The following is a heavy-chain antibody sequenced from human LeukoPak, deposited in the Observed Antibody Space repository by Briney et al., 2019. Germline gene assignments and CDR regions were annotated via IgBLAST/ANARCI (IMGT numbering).Heavy chain of an antibody. CDR3: ARDRSGSGSYYGDY. CDR2: IIPIFGTA. J-gene: IGHJ4*02. Sequence: SVKVSCKTSGGTFSSYVISWVRQAPGQGLEWMGGIIPIFGTANYAQKFQDRVTMTRDTSISTAYMELSRLRSDDTAVYYCARDRSGSGSYYGDYWGQGTLVTVSS. CDR1: GGTFSSYV. D-gene: IGHD3-10*01. V-gene: IGHV1-69*05.